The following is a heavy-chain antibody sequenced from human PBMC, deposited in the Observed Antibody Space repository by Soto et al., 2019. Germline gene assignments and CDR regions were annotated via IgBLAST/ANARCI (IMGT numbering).Heavy chain of an antibody. Sequence: ESGGGLVKPGGSLRLSCAASGFTFSDYYTSWIRQAPGKGLEWVSYISSSGSTIYYADSVKGRFSISRDNAKNSLYLQMNSLRAEDTAVYYCARDAPARYSSSWLTSGYYYYGMDVWGQGTTVTVSS. CDR1: GFTFSDYY. CDR2: ISSSGSTI. J-gene: IGHJ6*02. V-gene: IGHV3-11*01. D-gene: IGHD6-13*01. CDR3: ARDAPARYSSSWLTSGYYYYGMDV.